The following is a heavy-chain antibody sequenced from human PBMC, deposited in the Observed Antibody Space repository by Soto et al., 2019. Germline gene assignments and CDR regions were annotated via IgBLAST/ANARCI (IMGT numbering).Heavy chain of an antibody. CDR2: ISSGSSDT. V-gene: IGHV3-21*01. CDR3: ARVAY. J-gene: IGHJ4*02. Sequence: GGSLRLSCAASGFTFRNYYMNWVRQAPGKGLGWVASISSGSSDTWYADSVKGRFIISRDNAQNSLFLQMNTLRPEDTAMYYCARVAYWGPGTQVTVSS. CDR1: GFTFRNYY.